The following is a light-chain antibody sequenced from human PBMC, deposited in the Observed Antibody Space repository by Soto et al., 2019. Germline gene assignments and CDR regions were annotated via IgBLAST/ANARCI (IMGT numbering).Light chain of an antibody. J-gene: IGKJ5*01. CDR2: GAR. Sequence: EIVLTQSPGTLSFSPGERATLSCRASQSVNHNVAWYQQKPGQAPRLLIYGARSRATGVPDRFSGSGTGTDFTLTISSLQAEDFGVYFCHQYNNWPPSTFGQGTRLEIK. CDR3: HQYNNWPPST. CDR1: QSVNHN. V-gene: IGKV3-15*01.